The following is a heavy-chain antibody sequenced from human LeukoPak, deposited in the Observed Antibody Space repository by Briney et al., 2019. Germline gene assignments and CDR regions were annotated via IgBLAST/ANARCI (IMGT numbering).Heavy chain of an antibody. Sequence: GGSLRLSCAASGFTFSSYAMSWVRQAPGKGLEWVSAISGSGGSTYYADSVKGRFTISRDNSKNTLYQQMNSLRAEDTAVYYCAKAPDYDFWSGYREYYFDYWGQGTLVTVSS. V-gene: IGHV3-23*01. D-gene: IGHD3-3*01. J-gene: IGHJ4*02. CDR3: AKAPDYDFWSGYREYYFDY. CDR2: ISGSGGST. CDR1: GFTFSSYA.